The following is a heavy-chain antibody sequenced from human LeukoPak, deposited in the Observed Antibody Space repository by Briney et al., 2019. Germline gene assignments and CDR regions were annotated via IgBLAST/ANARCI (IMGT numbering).Heavy chain of an antibody. J-gene: IGHJ5*02. Sequence: PSETLSLTCAVYLDSLSGYSWSWIRQPPGKGLEWIGEINYGGSTKYNSSLKSRVIISVDTSKNQFSLKLSSVTAADTAVYYCARVGDYVWGSYRPKGNWFDPWGQGTLVTVSS. CDR3: ARVGDYVWGSYRPKGNWFDP. CDR2: INYGGST. V-gene: IGHV4-34*01. CDR1: LDSLSGYS. D-gene: IGHD3-16*02.